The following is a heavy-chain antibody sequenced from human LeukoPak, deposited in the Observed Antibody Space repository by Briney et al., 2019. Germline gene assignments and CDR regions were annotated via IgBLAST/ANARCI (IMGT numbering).Heavy chain of an antibody. CDR2: IYHSGST. Sequence: PSETLCLTCAVSGYSISSGYYWGWIRQPPGKGLEGLGSIYHSGSTYYNPSLKSRVTISIDTSKNQFSLKLSSVTAADTAVYYCASSTVTRYYYYYYMDVWGKGTTVTVSS. V-gene: IGHV4-38-2*01. CDR3: ASSTVTRYYYYYYMDV. D-gene: IGHD4-17*01. CDR1: GYSISSGYY. J-gene: IGHJ6*03.